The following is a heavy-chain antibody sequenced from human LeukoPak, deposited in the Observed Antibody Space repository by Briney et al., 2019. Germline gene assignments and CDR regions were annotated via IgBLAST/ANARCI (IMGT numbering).Heavy chain of an antibody. V-gene: IGHV4-39*01. J-gene: IGHJ6*02. Sequence: SETLSLTCTVSGASISSESYYWGWIRQPPGKGLEWIAIIYYSGRTYYNPSLQSRVTISVDTSKNQFSLKLSSVTAADTAVYYCARHPSMTSSPGYYYGMDVWGQGTTVTVSS. CDR3: ARHPSMTSSPGYYYGMDV. D-gene: IGHD2-2*01. CDR2: IYYSGRT. CDR1: GASISSESYY.